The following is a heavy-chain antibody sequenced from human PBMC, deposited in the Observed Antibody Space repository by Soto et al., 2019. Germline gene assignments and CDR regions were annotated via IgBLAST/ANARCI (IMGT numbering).Heavy chain of an antibody. Sequence: GESLKISCKVSGYSFTSYWISWVRQMPGKGLEWMGRIDPSDSYTNYSPSFQGHVTISADKSISTAYLQWSSLKASDTAMYYCASGYSYGYGGHYYYYYGMDVWGQGTTVTVYS. V-gene: IGHV5-10-1*01. CDR3: ASGYSYGYGGHYYYYYGMDV. CDR2: IDPSDSYT. J-gene: IGHJ6*02. D-gene: IGHD5-18*01. CDR1: GYSFTSYW.